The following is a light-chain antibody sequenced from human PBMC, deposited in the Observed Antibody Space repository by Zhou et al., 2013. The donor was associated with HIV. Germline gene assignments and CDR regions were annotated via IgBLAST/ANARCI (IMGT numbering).Light chain of an antibody. Sequence: DIVMTQSPLSLAVTPGEPASISCRSSQSLLHSNGYNYLDWYLQKPGQSPQLLIYLGSNRASGVPDRFSGSGSGTDFTLKISRVEAEDVGVYYCMQGTHWPPVAFGQGTRLEIK. CDR2: LGS. J-gene: IGKJ5*01. CDR3: MQGTHWPPVA. CDR1: QSLLHSNGYNY. V-gene: IGKV2-28*01.